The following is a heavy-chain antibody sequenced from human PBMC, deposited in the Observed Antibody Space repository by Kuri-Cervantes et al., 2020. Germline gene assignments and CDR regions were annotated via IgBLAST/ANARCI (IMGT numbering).Heavy chain of an antibody. V-gene: IGHV3-69-1*01. CDR3: ARVTRAFENGNYVRGYSFDI. CDR2: ISSSSTI. J-gene: IGHJ3*02. Sequence: GESLKISCAASGFTFSDYYMNWVRQAPGKGLEWVSSISSSSTIYYADSVKGRFTISRDNAKNSLYLQMNSLRAEDTAVYYCARVTRAFENGNYVRGYSFDIWGQGIMVTVSS. D-gene: IGHD4-17*01. CDR1: GFTFSDYY.